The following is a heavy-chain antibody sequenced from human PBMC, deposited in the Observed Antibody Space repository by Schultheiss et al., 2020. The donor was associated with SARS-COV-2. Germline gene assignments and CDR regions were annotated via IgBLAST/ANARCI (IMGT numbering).Heavy chain of an antibody. J-gene: IGHJ6*03. CDR3: ARRYDFWSGYYYYYYMDV. D-gene: IGHD3-3*01. CDR2: IDPSDSYT. V-gene: IGHV5-10-1*01. Sequence: GESLKISCKGSGYSFTNYWIGWVRQMPGKGLEWMGRIDPSDSYTNYSPSFQGHVTISADKSISTAYLQWSSLKASDTAMYYCARRYDFWSGYYYYYYMDVWGKGTTVTVSS. CDR1: GYSFTNYW.